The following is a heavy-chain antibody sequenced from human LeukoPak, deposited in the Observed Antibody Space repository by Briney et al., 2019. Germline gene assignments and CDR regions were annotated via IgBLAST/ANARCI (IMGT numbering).Heavy chain of an antibody. Sequence: SQTLSLTCPISRDSLSSNSAAWNWLRQSPSRGLEWLGRTYYRSKWYNDYAVSVKSRITINPDTSKNQLSLQLNSVTPEDTAVYYCASAVYDSSGYRIFDYWGQGTLVTVSS. V-gene: IGHV6-1*01. D-gene: IGHD3-22*01. CDR1: RDSLSSNSAA. CDR2: TYYRSKWYN. J-gene: IGHJ4*02. CDR3: ASAVYDSSGYRIFDY.